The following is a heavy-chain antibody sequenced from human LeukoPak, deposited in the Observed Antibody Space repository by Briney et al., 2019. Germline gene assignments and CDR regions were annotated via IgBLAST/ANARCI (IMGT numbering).Heavy chain of an antibody. Sequence: GGSLRLSCAASAFTFSSYSMNWVRQAPGKGLEWVSYISSSGSTTYHADSVKGRFTISRDNAKNSLYLQMNSLRAEDTAVYYCASYCSTTSCYAVDYWGQGTLVTVSS. V-gene: IGHV3-48*01. D-gene: IGHD2-2*01. CDR2: ISSSGSTT. CDR3: ASYCSTTSCYAVDY. CDR1: AFTFSSYS. J-gene: IGHJ4*02.